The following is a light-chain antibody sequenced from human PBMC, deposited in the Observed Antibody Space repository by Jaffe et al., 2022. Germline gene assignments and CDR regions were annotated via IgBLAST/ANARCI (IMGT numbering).Light chain of an antibody. CDR2: AAS. V-gene: IGKV1-39*01. J-gene: IGKJ2*01. CDR3: QQSYIPPYT. CDR1: LPVGTS. Sequence: DIQVTQSPSSLSASVGDRVTIACRTSLPVGTSLNWYQHISGKAPKLLIYAASSLLSGVPSRFSGSGSGTDFTLTISSLRPEDFATYYCQQSYIPPYTFGQGTKLEVK.